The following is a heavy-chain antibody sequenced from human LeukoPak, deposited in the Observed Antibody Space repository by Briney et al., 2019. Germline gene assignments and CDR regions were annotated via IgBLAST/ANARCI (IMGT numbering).Heavy chain of an antibody. D-gene: IGHD3-3*01. CDR3: ARVPHGETIFGVVLYWFDP. Sequence: SGTLSLSCTVSSYSISSGYYWGWIRQPPGKGLEWIGSIYHSGTTYYNPSLKSRLTISVDTSKNQFSLKLSSVTTADTAVYYCARVPHGETIFGVVLYWFDPWGQGTLVTVFS. V-gene: IGHV4-38-2*02. CDR1: SYSISSGYY. J-gene: IGHJ5*02. CDR2: IYHSGTT.